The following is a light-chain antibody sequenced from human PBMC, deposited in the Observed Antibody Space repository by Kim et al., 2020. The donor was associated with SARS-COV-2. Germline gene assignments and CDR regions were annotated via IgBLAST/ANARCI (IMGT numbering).Light chain of an antibody. Sequence: QTVTISWTESSSNIGAGYTVHWYQQLLGTAPKLLIYGTSNRPSGVPDRISGSKSGPSASLAITGLQAEDEADYYCQAYDSSLNGYVFATGTKVTVL. V-gene: IGLV1-40*01. CDR2: GTS. CDR3: QAYDSSLNGYV. CDR1: SSNIGAGYT. J-gene: IGLJ1*01.